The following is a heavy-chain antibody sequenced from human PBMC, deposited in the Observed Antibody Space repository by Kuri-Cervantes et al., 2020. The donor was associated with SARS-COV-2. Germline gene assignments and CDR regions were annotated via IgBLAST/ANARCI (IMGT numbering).Heavy chain of an antibody. CDR1: GDSFDYRF. J-gene: IGHJ3*02. CDR2: ITPFNGNT. Sequence: SVKVSCKASGDSFDYRFLHWVRQAPGQPLEWMGWITPFNGNTNYAQRFQDRVTITRDRSMSTAYMELSSLRSDDTAMYYCARSGPGVISREDGACDIWGQGTMVTVSS. V-gene: IGHV1-45*01. D-gene: IGHD5-24*01. CDR3: ARSGPGVISREDGACDI.